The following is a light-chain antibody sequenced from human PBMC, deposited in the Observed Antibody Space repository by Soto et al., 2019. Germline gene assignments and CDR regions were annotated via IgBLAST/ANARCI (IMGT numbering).Light chain of an antibody. CDR1: SSDVGGYQY. V-gene: IGLV2-8*01. CDR3: CSYAGSSYV. Sequence: QSVLTQPPSASGSPGQSVTISCTVTSSDVGGYQYVSWYQQYPGKAPKLMIYAANKRPSGVPDRFSGSKSGNTASLTISGLQAEDEADYYCCSYAGSSYVFGTGTKVTVL. J-gene: IGLJ1*01. CDR2: AAN.